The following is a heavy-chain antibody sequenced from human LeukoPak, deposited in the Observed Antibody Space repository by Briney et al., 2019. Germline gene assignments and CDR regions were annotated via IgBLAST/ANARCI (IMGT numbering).Heavy chain of an antibody. V-gene: IGHV3-64D*09. D-gene: IGHD2-15*01. CDR2: ISDSGGST. Sequence: AGGSLRLSCSASGLPFSSYAMHWVRQAPGKGLEYVSAISDSGGSTYYADSVKGGFTISRDNSKNTLYLQMSSLRAEDTAVYFCVRGYSFGPYGMDVWGQGTTVTVSS. J-gene: IGHJ6*02. CDR3: VRGYSFGPYGMDV. CDR1: GLPFSSYA.